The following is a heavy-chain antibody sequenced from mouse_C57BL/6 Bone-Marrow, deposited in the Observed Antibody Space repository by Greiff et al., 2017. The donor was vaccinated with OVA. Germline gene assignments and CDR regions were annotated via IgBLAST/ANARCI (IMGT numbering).Heavy chain of an antibody. Sequence: QVQLQQSGPELVKPGASVKISCKASGYAFSSSWVNWVKQRPGKGLEWIGRIYPGDGDTNYNGKFKGKATLTADKSSSTAYMQLSSLTSEDSAVYFCARTYYSNYGFAYWGQGTLVTVSA. J-gene: IGHJ3*01. CDR3: ARTYYSNYGFAY. CDR1: GYAFSSSW. V-gene: IGHV1-82*01. D-gene: IGHD2-5*01. CDR2: IYPGDGDT.